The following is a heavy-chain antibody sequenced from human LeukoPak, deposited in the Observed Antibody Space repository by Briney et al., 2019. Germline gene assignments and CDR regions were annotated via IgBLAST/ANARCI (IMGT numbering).Heavy chain of an antibody. CDR3: AELGITMIGGV. CDR2: IFYDGTIQ. J-gene: IGHJ6*04. V-gene: IGHV3-33*08. D-gene: IGHD3-10*02. Sequence: PGRSLRLSCAASGFTFTHYAMHWVRQTPGKGLEWVAVIFYDGTIQYYPDSVRGRLIVSRDNPKNTLYLQMNSLRAEDTAVYYCAELGITMIGGVWGKGTTVTISS. CDR1: GFTFTHYA.